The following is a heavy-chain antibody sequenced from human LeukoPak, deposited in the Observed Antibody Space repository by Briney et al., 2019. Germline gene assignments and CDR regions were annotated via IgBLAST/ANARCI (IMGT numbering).Heavy chain of an antibody. CDR3: ARDRIAAAGIAGKFGY. J-gene: IGHJ4*02. CDR2: INHSGST. D-gene: IGHD6-13*01. V-gene: IGHV4-34*01. Sequence: SETLSLTCAVYGGSFSGYYWSWIRQPPGKGLEWIGEINHSGSTNYNPSLKSRVTISVDTSKNQFSLKLGSVTAADTAVYYCARDRIAAAGIAGKFGYWGQGTLVTVSS. CDR1: GGSFSGYY.